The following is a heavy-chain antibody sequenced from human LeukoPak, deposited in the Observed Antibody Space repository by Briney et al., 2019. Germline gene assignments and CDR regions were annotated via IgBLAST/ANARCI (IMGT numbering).Heavy chain of an antibody. V-gene: IGHV4-4*07. CDR3: ARNGGSFRAFDI. Sequence: GSLRLSCEASGFTFSSYAMSWIRQPAGKGLEWIGRIYTSGSTNYSPSLKSRVTISVDTSKNQFSLKLSSVTAADTAVYYCARNGGSFRAFDIWGQGTMVTVSS. D-gene: IGHD1-26*01. CDR1: GFTFSSYA. J-gene: IGHJ3*02. CDR2: IYTSGST.